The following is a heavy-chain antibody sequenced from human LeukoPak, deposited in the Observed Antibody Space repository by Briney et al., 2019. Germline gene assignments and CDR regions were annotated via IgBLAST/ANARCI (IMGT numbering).Heavy chain of an antibody. Sequence: KAGESLKISCQGSGYSFTSYWIGWVRQMPGKGLEWMGIIYPGDSDNRYSPSFQAQVTISADKPISTAYLQWSSLKASDTAMYYCARTYYDFWSGYLYYYTDVWGKGTTVTVSS. CDR2: IYPGDSDN. CDR1: GYSFTSYW. D-gene: IGHD3-3*01. J-gene: IGHJ6*03. V-gene: IGHV5-51*01. CDR3: ARTYYDFWSGYLYYYTDV.